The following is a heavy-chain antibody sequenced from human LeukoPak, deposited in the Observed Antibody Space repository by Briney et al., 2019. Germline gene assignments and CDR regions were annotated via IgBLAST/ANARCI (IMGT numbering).Heavy chain of an antibody. CDR3: TRHEGSGSYYSY. CDR2: ISPDDSEI. V-gene: IGHV5-51*01. J-gene: IGHJ4*02. CDR1: GYSFTTYW. Sequence: GESLKISCKGSGYSFTTYWIAWVRQMPGRGLEWMGIISPDDSEIRYSPSFRGQVTISADKSTSTAYLQWSRLKASDTAIYYCTRHEGSGSYYSYWGQGTLVTVSS. D-gene: IGHD1-26*01.